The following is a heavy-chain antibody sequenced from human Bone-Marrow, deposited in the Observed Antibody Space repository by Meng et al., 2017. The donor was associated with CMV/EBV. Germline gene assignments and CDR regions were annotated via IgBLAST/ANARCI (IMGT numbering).Heavy chain of an antibody. CDR2: ISAYNGNT. V-gene: IGHV1-18*01. J-gene: IGHJ1*01. CDR1: GYTFTSYG. CDR3: ARGPGGWLQLPPEYFQH. Sequence: VKVSCKASGYTFTSYGISWVRQAPGQGLEWMGWISAYNGNTNYAQKLQGRVTITTDESTSTAYMELSSLRSEDTAVYYCARGPGGWLQLPPEYFQHWGQGTRVTGSS. D-gene: IGHD5-24*01.